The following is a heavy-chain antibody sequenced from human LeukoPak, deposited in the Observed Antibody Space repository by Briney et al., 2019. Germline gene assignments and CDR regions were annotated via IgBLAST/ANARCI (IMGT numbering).Heavy chain of an antibody. J-gene: IGHJ4*02. CDR1: GFNFSDSR. D-gene: IGHD2-21*01. CDR2: DHRDGTEK. Sequence: PGGSLRLSCVTSGFNFSDSRMTWVRQARGKGLQWVANDHRDGTEKHFLDSVEGRFTISRDNTKKSLYLQMSSLGPQDTAVYFCVRGDWYFESWGQGTLVTVSS. CDR3: VRGDWYFES. V-gene: IGHV3-7*04.